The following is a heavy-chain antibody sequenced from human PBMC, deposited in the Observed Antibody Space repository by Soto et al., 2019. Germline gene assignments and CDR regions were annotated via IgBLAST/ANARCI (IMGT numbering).Heavy chain of an antibody. Sequence: SETLSLTCTVSGGPISSYYWSWIRQPPGKGLEWIGYIYYSGSTNYNPSLKSRVTISVDTSKNQFSLKLSSVTAAGTAVYYCARASSSWYGYFDYWGQGTLVTVSS. J-gene: IGHJ4*02. CDR2: IYYSGST. CDR3: ARASSSWYGYFDY. V-gene: IGHV4-59*01. D-gene: IGHD6-13*01. CDR1: GGPISSYY.